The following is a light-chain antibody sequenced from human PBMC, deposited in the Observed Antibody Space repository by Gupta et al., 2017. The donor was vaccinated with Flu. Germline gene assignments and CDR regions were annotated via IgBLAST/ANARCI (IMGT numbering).Light chain of an antibody. Sequence: EIVLTHFPATLSLSPGERATLSCRASQSVISYLAWYQQKPGQAPRLLIYYASNRATGIPARFSGSGSGTDFTLTIISIEPEDFAVYYCQQRSNWPPLTFGGGTKVEIK. J-gene: IGKJ4*01. V-gene: IGKV3-11*01. CDR1: QSVISY. CDR2: YAS. CDR3: QQRSNWPPLT.